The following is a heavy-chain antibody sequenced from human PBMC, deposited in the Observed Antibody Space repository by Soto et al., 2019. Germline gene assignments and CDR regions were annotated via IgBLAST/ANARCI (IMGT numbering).Heavy chain of an antibody. CDR3: TTVSNTGWY. V-gene: IGHV3-15*07. CDR2: IKRKTDGETT. J-gene: IGHJ4*02. Sequence: GESLKISCAASGFTFSNAWMNWVRQAPGKGLEWVGRIKRKTDGETTDYAAPVKGRFTISRDDSKNTLYLQMNSLKIEDTAVYYCTTVSNTGWYWGRGALVTVSS. D-gene: IGHD6-19*01. CDR1: GFTFSNAW.